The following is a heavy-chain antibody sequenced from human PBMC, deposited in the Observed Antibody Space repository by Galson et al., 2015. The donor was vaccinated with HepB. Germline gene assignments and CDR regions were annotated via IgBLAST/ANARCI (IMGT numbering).Heavy chain of an antibody. CDR2: IIPILGIA. J-gene: IGHJ6*03. CDR1: GGTFSSYA. CDR3: ARDQRIFPNIVATIPPDYYYYYYMDV. V-gene: IGHV1-69*10. Sequence: SVKVSCKASGGTFSSYAISWVRQAPGQGLEWMGGIIPILGIANYAQKFQGRVTITADKSTSTAYMELSSLRSEDTAVYYCARDQRIFPNIVATIPPDYYYYYYMDVWGKGTTVTVSS. D-gene: IGHD5-12*01.